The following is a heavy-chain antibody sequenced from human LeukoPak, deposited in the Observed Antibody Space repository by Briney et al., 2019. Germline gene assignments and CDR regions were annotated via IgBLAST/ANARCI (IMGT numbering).Heavy chain of an antibody. J-gene: IGHJ4*02. CDR2: IKSKTDGATT. Sequence: GGSLRLSCAASGFTFSNAWMSWVRQAPGKGLEWVSRIKSKTDGATTHYAAPVKGRFTISRDDSKDTLYLQMNSLKTEDTAVYYCSTDILETNWGGYWGQGTLVTVSS. CDR1: GFTFSNAW. V-gene: IGHV3-15*01. CDR3: STDILETNWGGY. D-gene: IGHD7-27*01.